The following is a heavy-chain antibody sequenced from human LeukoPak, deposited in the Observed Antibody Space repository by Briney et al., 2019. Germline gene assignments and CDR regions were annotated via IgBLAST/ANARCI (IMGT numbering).Heavy chain of an antibody. CDR2: IKQDGSEK. V-gene: IGHV3-7*01. J-gene: IGHJ3*02. D-gene: IGHD3-16*01. Sequence: GGPLRLSCAASGFTFSSYWMSWVRQAPGKGLEWVANIKQDGSEKYYVDSVKGRFTISRGNAKNSLYLQMNSLRAEDTAVYYCARDGGVPDAFDIWGQGTMVTVSS. CDR1: GFTFSSYW. CDR3: ARDGGVPDAFDI.